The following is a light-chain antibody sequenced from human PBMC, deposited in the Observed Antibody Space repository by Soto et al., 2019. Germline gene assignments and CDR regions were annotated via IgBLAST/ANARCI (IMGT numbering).Light chain of an antibody. CDR3: QQYNEWPT. CDR1: QSISDW. CDR2: KAS. J-gene: IGKJ1*01. Sequence: DIQMTQSPSTLSASVGDRVTITCRASQSISDWLAWHQQKPGKAPKLLISKASSLESGVPSRFSGSGSGTEFTLTISSLQSEDFALYYCQQYNEWPTFGQGTKVDIK. V-gene: IGKV1-5*03.